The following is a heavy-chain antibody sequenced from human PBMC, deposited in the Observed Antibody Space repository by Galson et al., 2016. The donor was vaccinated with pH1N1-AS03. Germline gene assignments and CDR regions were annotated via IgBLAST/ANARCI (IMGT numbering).Heavy chain of an antibody. CDR1: GFSLSTGGMR. Sequence: PALVKPTQTLTLTCTVSGFSLSTGGMRVSWIRQPPGKALEWLGCIDWDDGTFYSTSLKTRLTISKDTSKNQLILTMTNMEPVDTGTYYCARTLNYNTGLDVWGPGATVTVSS. CDR3: ARTLNYNTGLDV. CDR2: IDWDDGT. D-gene: IGHD5-24*01. J-gene: IGHJ6*02. V-gene: IGHV2-70*04.